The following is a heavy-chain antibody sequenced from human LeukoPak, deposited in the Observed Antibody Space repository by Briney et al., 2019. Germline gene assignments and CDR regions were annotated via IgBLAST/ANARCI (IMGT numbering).Heavy chain of an antibody. V-gene: IGHV3-7*01. CDR2: VKQDGTEK. CDR3: ATLDSTKSAL. CDR1: GFIFGRDW. J-gene: IGHJ1*01. Sequence: GGSLRLTCVASGFIFGRDWISWVRQAPGRGLEWVACVKQDGTEKNYVVSVWGRFTVSVDNGKNSLYLQMNSLRAEDTAKYYCATLDSTKSALWGRGTAVIVSP. D-gene: IGHD2-2*01.